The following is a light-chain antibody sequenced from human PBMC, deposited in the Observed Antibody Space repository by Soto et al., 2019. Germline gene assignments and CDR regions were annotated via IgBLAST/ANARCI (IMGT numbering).Light chain of an antibody. Sequence: DLQMTQSPSSLSASVGDRVTITCRASQGISNFLAWHQQKPGKVPKLLIYAASTLQSGVPSRFSGSGSGTDFTLTITSLQPEDVATYYCQKYNSAPWTFGQGTKVEIK. CDR3: QKYNSAPWT. CDR1: QGISNF. J-gene: IGKJ1*01. V-gene: IGKV1-27*01. CDR2: AAS.